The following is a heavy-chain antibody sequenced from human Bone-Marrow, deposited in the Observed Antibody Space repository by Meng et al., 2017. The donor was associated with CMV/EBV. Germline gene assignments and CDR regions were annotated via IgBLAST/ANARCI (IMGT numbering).Heavy chain of an antibody. CDR3: ARDACTIAVSGIGDY. CDR1: GYIFTKYG. J-gene: IGHJ4*02. D-gene: IGHD6-19*01. Sequence: ASVTVSCKASGYIFTKYGVNWMRQAPGQGPEWMGWISAYNGDTMYAPKVQGRVTMTTDTSTSTAYMELRGLRSDDTAVYYCARDACTIAVSGIGDYWGQGTLVTVAS. CDR2: ISAYNGDT. V-gene: IGHV1-18*01.